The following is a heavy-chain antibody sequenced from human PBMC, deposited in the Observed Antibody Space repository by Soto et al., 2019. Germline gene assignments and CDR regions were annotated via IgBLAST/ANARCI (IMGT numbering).Heavy chain of an antibody. Sequence: RGESLKISCKGSGYSFTSYWIGWVRQMPGKGLEWMGIIYPGDSDTRYSPSFQGQVTISADKSISTAYLQWSSLKASDTAMYYCARHRDTAMGTVDYWGQGTLVTVSS. D-gene: IGHD5-18*01. CDR2: IYPGDSDT. V-gene: IGHV5-51*01. J-gene: IGHJ4*02. CDR1: GYSFTSYW. CDR3: ARHRDTAMGTVDY.